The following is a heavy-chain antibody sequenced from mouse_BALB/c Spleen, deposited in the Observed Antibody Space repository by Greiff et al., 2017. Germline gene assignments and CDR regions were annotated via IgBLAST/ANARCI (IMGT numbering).Heavy chain of an antibody. V-gene: IGHV5-17*02. J-gene: IGHJ4*01. D-gene: IGHD1-2*01. Sequence: EVMLVESGGGLVQPGGSRKLSCAASGFTFSSFGMHWVRQAPEKGLEWVAYISSGSSTIYYADTVKGRFTISRDNPKNTLFLQMTSLRSEDTAMYYCARGNYRFYAMDYWGQGTSVTVSS. CDR1: GFTFSSFG. CDR2: ISSGSSTI. CDR3: ARGNYRFYAMDY.